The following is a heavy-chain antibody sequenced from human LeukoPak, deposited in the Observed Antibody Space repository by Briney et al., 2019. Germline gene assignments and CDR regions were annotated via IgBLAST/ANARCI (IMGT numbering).Heavy chain of an antibody. J-gene: IGHJ6*02. Sequence: GGSLRLSCAASGFTFSSYSMNWVRQAPGKGLEWVSSISSSSSYIYYADSVKGRFTISRDNAKNSLYLQMNSLRAEDTAVYYCARDRYSYGFGGMDVWGQGTTVTVSS. V-gene: IGHV3-21*01. CDR1: GFTFSSYS. CDR2: ISSSSSYI. D-gene: IGHD5-18*01. CDR3: ARDRYSYGFGGMDV.